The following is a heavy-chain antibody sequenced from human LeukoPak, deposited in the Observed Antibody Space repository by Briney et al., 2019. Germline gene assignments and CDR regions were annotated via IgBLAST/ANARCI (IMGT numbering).Heavy chain of an antibody. V-gene: IGHV4-39*07. CDR3: ASGYSYDLFDY. CDR2: INYSGST. CDR1: GGSISSSTYY. D-gene: IGHD5-18*01. J-gene: IGHJ4*02. Sequence: ASETLSLTCTVSGGSISSSTYYWGWIRQPPGKGLEWIGSINYSGSTYYNPSLKSRVTISVDTSRNQLSLKLSSVTAADMAVYYCASGYSYDLFDYWGQGTLATVSS.